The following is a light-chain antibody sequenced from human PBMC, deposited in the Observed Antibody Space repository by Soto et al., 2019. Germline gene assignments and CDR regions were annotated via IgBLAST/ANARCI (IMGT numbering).Light chain of an antibody. CDR3: SSYTSSSLVV. CDR2: DVS. J-gene: IGLJ2*01. V-gene: IGLV2-14*01. Sequence: QSVLTQPASVSGSPGQSITISCTGTSSDVGGYNYVSWYQQHPGKAPKLMIYDVSNRPSGVSNRFSGSKSGNTDSLTISGLQAEDEADYYCSSYTSSSLVVFGGGTKLTVL. CDR1: SSDVGGYNY.